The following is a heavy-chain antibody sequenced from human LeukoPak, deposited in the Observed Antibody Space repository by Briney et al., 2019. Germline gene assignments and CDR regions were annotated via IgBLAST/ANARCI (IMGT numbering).Heavy chain of an antibody. CDR1: GFSFGSNW. CDR3: AGRHCSGGGCYFAGADPFDY. V-gene: IGHV3-53*01. Sequence: GGSLRLSCVASGFSFGSNWMSWVRQAPGKGLEWVSVIYSGGNIYYIESVKGRFTISRDTSKNTLYLQMDSLRAEDTAVYFCAGRHCSGGGCYFAGADPFDYWGQGTLVTVSS. D-gene: IGHD2-15*01. J-gene: IGHJ4*02. CDR2: IYSGGNI.